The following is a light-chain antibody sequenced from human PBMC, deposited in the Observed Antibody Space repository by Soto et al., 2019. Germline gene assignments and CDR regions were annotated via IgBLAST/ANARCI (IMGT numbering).Light chain of an antibody. CDR3: CSSAGSSTFPYV. CDR2: EVS. CDR1: TSAVGSYNL. Sequence: QSALTQPASVSGSPGPSITISCPGPTSAVGSYNLVSWYQQHPGKAPKLVIYEVSKRPSGVSNRFSGSKSGNTASLTISGLQAEDEADYYCCSSAGSSTFPYVFGTGTKVTVL. J-gene: IGLJ1*01. V-gene: IGLV2-23*02.